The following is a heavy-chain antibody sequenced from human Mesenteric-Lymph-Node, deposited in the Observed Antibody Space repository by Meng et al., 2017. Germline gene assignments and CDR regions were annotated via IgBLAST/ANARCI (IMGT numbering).Heavy chain of an antibody. V-gene: IGHV4-31*03. CDR1: GGSISSGGHS. J-gene: IGHJ4*01. D-gene: IGHD3-22*01. Sequence: QVQLQESGLGLVKPPQTPSPTCTVSGGSISSGGHSWSWIRQHPGKGLEWIAYIYYSGSTYYNPSIKSRVILSVDTSKNQFSLKLSSVTAADTAVYYCARVDSSGYFLDYWGQGTLVTVSS. CDR3: ARVDSSGYFLDY. CDR2: IYYSGST.